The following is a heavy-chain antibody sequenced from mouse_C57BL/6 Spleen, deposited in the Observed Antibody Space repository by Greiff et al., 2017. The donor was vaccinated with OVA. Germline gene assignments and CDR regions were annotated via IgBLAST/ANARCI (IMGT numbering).Heavy chain of an antibody. CDR3: ARRGGFDV. V-gene: IGHV1-81*01. CDR2: IYPRSGNT. CDR1: GYTFTSYG. J-gene: IGHJ1*03. Sequence: VQRVESGAELARPGASVKLSCKASGYTFTSYGISWVKQRTGQGLEWIGEIYPRSGNTYYNEKFKGKATLTADKSSSTAYMELRSLTSEDSAVYFCARRGGFDVWGTGTTVTVSS.